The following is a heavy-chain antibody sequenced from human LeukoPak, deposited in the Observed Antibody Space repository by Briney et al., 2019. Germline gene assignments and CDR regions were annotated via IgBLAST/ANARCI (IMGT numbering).Heavy chain of an antibody. D-gene: IGHD5-18*01. V-gene: IGHV3-30*04. J-gene: IGHJ4*02. CDR2: ISYDGSNK. CDR1: GFTFSSYA. CDR3: ARDKWDTAMVPSFDY. Sequence: GGSLRLSCAASGFTFSSYAMHWVRQAPGKGLEWVAVISYDGSNKYYADSVQGRFTISRDNSKNTLYLQMNSLRAEDTAVYYCARDKWDTAMVPSFDYWGQGTLVTVSS.